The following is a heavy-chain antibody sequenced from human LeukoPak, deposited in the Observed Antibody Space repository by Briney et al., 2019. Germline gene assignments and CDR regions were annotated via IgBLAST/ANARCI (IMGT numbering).Heavy chain of an antibody. J-gene: IGHJ3*02. V-gene: IGHV1-18*01. CDR3: ARGVRCSGGSCYLLDAFDI. CDR1: GYTFTSYG. Sequence: ASVKVSCKASGYTFTSYGISWVRQAPGQGLEWMGWISAYNGNTNYAQKLQGRVTLTTDTSTSTAYMELRSLRSDDTAVYYCARGVRCSGGSCYLLDAFDIWGQGTMVTVSS. CDR2: ISAYNGNT. D-gene: IGHD2-15*01.